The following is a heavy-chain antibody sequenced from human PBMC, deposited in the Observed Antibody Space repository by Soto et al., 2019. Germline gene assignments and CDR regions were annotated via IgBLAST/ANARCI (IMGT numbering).Heavy chain of an antibody. J-gene: IGHJ6*02. CDR3: ARDCLLTSLPAATQYYYGMDV. Sequence: GGSLRLSCAASGFTFSDYYMSWIRQAQGKGLEWVSYISSSSSYTNYADSVKGRFTISRDNAKNSLYLQMNSLRAEDTAVYYCARDCLLTSLPAATQYYYGMDVWGQGTTVTVSS. V-gene: IGHV3-11*06. D-gene: IGHD2-2*01. CDR1: GFTFSDYY. CDR2: ISSSSSYT.